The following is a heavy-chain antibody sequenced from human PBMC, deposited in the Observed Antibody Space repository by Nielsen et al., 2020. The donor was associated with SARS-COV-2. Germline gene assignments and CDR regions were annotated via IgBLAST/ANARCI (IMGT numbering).Heavy chain of an antibody. D-gene: IGHD2-21*02. CDR1: GYSFTSYW. Sequence: GESLKISCKGSGYSFTSYWVSWVRQMPGKGLEWMGRIDPSDSYTNYSPSFQGHVTISADKSINTAYLQWSSLKASDTAMYYCARLGGDYYYYYYGMDVWGQGTTVTVSS. CDR3: ARLGGDYYYYYYGMDV. CDR2: IDPSDSYT. V-gene: IGHV5-10-1*01. J-gene: IGHJ6*02.